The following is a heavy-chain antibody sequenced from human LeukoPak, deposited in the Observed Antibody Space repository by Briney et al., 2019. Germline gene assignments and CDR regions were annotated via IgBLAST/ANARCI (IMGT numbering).Heavy chain of an antibody. CDR1: RFTLSSNY. V-gene: IGHV3-66*01. D-gene: IGHD3-16*01. CDR2: IYCSGST. Sequence: GGSLRLSCAASRFTLSSNYMSWVRQAPGKGLEWVSFIYCSGSTYYADSVRGRFTIARDNSNNTLYLQMNILRVEDTAVYYCARGRFGLSLDYWGQGTLVTVSS. CDR3: ARGRFGLSLDY. J-gene: IGHJ4*02.